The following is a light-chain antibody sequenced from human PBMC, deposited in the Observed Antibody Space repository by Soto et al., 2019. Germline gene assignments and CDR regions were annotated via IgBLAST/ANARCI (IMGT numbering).Light chain of an antibody. J-gene: IGKJ4*01. V-gene: IGKV3-11*01. CDR2: DAS. CDR3: QHRSDWPSHP. Sequence: FPGSLTLSTGERATLSCRASQSVGSYLAWYQHKPGQAPRLLISDASNRATGIPARFSGSGSETDFTLTISSLEPDDSAVYCCQHRSDWPSHPFGGGANVDNK. CDR1: QSVGSY.